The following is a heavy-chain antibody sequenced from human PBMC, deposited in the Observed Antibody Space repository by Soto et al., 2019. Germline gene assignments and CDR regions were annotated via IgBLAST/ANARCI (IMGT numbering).Heavy chain of an antibody. J-gene: IGHJ4*02. CDR2: IVVGSGNT. V-gene: IGHV1-58*01. D-gene: IGHD3-22*01. CDR3: AAGLYYYDRSGVFDY. CDR1: GFTFTSSA. Sequence: VKVSCKASGFTFTSSAVQWVRQARGQRLEWIGWIVVGSGNTNYAQKFQERVTITRDMSTSTAYMELSSLRSEDTAVYYCAAGLYYYDRSGVFDYWGQGTLVTVSS.